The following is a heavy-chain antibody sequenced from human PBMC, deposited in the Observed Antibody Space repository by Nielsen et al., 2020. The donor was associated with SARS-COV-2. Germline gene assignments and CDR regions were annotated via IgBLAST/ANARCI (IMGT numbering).Heavy chain of an antibody. Sequence: SDTLSLTCAVYGGSFSGYYWSWIRQLPGKGLEWSGEINHSGSTNYNPSLKSRVTISVDTSKNQFSLKLSSVTAADTAVYYCARGTGGLWFAEWFDPWGQGTLVTVSS. D-gene: IGHD3-10*01. V-gene: IGHV4-34*01. J-gene: IGHJ5*02. CDR1: GGSFSGYY. CDR3: ARGTGGLWFAEWFDP. CDR2: INHSGST.